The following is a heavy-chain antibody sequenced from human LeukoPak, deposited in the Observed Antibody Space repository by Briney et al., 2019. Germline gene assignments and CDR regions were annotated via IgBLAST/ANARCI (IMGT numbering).Heavy chain of an antibody. Sequence: SETLSLTCTVSGGSITSSYWNWIRQPAGRGLEWIGRLSSSGTTYNPSLKSRVTISVDKSKNQFSLKLSSVTAADTAVYYCARDARQQLVDWFDPWGQGTLVTVSS. V-gene: IGHV4-4*07. CDR2: LSSSGTT. D-gene: IGHD6-13*01. J-gene: IGHJ5*02. CDR1: GGSITSSY. CDR3: ARDARQQLVDWFDP.